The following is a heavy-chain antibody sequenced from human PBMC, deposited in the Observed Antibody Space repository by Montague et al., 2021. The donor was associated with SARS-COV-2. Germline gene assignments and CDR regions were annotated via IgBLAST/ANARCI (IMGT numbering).Heavy chain of an antibody. Sequence: SLRLSCAASGFGFSRYWMTWVRQAPGKGLEWMANINQDGGEKYYVDSVKGRFTVSRDNAKNSLYLQLNSLRDEDTAVYYCATFRYCTTSTCAVEPYYCYCAGMDVWGQGTTVTVSS. CDR3: ATFRYCTTSTCAVEPYYCYCAGMDV. V-gene: IGHV3-7*01. CDR2: INQDGGEK. CDR1: GFGFSRYW. J-gene: IGHJ6*02. D-gene: IGHD2-8*01.